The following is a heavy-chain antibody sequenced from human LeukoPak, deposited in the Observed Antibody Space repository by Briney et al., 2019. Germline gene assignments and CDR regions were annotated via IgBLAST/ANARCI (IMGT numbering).Heavy chain of an antibody. CDR1: GYTFTSYY. V-gene: IGHV1-46*01. J-gene: IGHJ4*02. CDR3: ARSPRGGDILTAYYFDY. D-gene: IGHD3-9*01. CDR2: INPGGGST. Sequence: VASVKVSCKASGYTFTSYYMHWARQAPGQGLEWMGIINPGGGSTSYAQKFQGRVTMTRDTSTSTVYMELSSLRSEDTAVYYCARSPRGGDILTAYYFDYWGQGTLVTVSS.